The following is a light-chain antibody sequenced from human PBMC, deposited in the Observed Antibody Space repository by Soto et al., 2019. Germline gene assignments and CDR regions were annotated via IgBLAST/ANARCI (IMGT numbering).Light chain of an antibody. CDR2: EVS. J-gene: IGLJ1*01. Sequence: QSVLTQPASVSGSPGQSITISCTGTNSDVGAYNYVSWYQHHPGKAPKLMIYEVSNRPSGVSDRFSGSKSGNTASLTISGLQAEDEGDYYCSAYGSSSPLYVFGTGTKLTVL. CDR3: SAYGSSSPLYV. CDR1: NSDVGAYNY. V-gene: IGLV2-14*01.